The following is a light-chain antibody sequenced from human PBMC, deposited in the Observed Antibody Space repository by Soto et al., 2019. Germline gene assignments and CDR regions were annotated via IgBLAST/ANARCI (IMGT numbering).Light chain of an antibody. CDR3: QSYDSTLSARYV. J-gene: IGLJ1*01. CDR1: XSXXGAGYD. V-gene: IGLV1-40*01. Sequence: QSVLTQPPSVSGAPGQRVTISXTXXXSXXGAGYDVHWYHHRPGAAPKLLISANINRPSGVPDRFSGSKSGTSASLAITGLQADDEGDYYCQSYDSTLSARYVFGTGTKLTVL. CDR2: ANI.